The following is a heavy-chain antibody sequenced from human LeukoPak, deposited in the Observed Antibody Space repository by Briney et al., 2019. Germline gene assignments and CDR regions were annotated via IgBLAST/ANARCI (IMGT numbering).Heavy chain of an antibody. V-gene: IGHV4-30-4*08. CDR3: ARTTYYYDSSGYFTFDY. D-gene: IGHD3-22*01. CDR1: GGSISSGDYY. Sequence: SLTXTVSGGSISSGDYYWSWIRQPPGKGLEWIGYIYYSGSTYYNPSLKSRVTISVDTSKNQFSLKLSSVTAADTAVYYCARTTYYYDSSGYFTFDYWGQGTLVTVSS. CDR2: IYYSGST. J-gene: IGHJ4*02.